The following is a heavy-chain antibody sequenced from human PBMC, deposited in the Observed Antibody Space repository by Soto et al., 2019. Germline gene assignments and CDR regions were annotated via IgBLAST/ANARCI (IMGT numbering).Heavy chain of an antibody. V-gene: IGHV1-3*01. CDR1: GYPFTSYA. CDR2: INAGNGNT. J-gene: IGHJ5*02. CDR3: ARSGARRDYYGSGAFDP. Sequence: QVKLVQSGAEVKKPGASVKVSGRASGYPFTSYAMLWVRQAPGQRLEGMGWINAGNGNTKYSQKFQGRVTITRDTSASTAYMELSSLRSEDTAVYYCARSGARRDYYGSGAFDPWGQGSLVTVSS. D-gene: IGHD3-10*01.